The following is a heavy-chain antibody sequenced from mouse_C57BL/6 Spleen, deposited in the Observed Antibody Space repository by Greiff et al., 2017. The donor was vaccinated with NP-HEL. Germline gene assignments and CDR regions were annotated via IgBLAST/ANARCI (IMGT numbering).Heavy chain of an antibody. CDR1: GFTFSNYW. J-gene: IGHJ3*01. CDR3: TEKYYSNSLFAY. D-gene: IGHD2-5*01. CDR2: IRLKSDNYAT. Sequence: EVMLVESGGGLVQPGGSMKLSCVASGFTFSNYWMNWVRQSPEKGLEWVAQIRLKSDNYATHYAESVKGRFTISRDDSKSSVYLQMNNLRAEDTGIYYCTEKYYSNSLFAYWGQGTLVTVSA. V-gene: IGHV6-3*01.